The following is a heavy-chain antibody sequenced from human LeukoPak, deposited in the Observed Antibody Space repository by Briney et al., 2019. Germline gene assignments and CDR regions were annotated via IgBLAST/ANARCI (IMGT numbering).Heavy chain of an antibody. CDR3: ARSRDGYNYYFDY. J-gene: IGHJ4*02. D-gene: IGHD5-24*01. V-gene: IGHV1-2*02. CDR1: GYTXTGYY. CDR2: INPNSGGT. Sequence: GASVKVSCKASGYTXTGYYMHWVRQAPGQGLEWMGWINPNSGGTNYAQKFQGRVTMTRDTSISTAHMELSRLRSDDTAVYYCARSRDGYNYYFDYWGQGTLVTVSS.